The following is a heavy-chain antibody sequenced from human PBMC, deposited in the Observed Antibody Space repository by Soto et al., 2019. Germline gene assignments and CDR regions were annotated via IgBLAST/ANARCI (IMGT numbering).Heavy chain of an antibody. CDR2: IHSIRSII. CDR3: ARDARNADYDY. D-gene: IGHD3-16*01. CDR1: RFTFSSHA. V-gene: IGHV3-48*02. Sequence: EVQLVESGGGLVQPGGSLRLSCAVSRFTFSSHAMNWVRQAPGKGREWVAYIHSIRSIIYYADSVKGRFTISRDNAKNSLYRQMDSLRDEDTAVYYCARDARNADYDYWGQGTLVTVSS. J-gene: IGHJ4*02.